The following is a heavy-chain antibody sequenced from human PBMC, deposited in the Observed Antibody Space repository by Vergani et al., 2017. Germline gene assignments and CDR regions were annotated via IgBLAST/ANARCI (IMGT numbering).Heavy chain of an antibody. CDR3: AGPQGTSAYYYGGFDY. CDR1: GSTFSTYA. D-gene: IGHD3-22*01. V-gene: IGHV3-23*01. J-gene: IGHJ4*02. Sequence: EVQLLESGGGLVQPGGSLRLSCAVSGSTFSTYAITWVRQPPGTGLEWVSTISSDGGSTYYADSVKGRFTISRVNSKNTLSLQMNSLTAEATAMYYCAGPQGTSAYYYGGFDYWGQGILVTVSS. CDR2: ISSDGGST.